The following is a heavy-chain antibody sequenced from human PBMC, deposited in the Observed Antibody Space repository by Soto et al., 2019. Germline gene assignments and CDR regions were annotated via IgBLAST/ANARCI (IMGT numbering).Heavy chain of an antibody. V-gene: IGHV3-53*01. CDR3: AFDC. J-gene: IGHJ4*01. CDR1: WGDVCSKH. Sequence: CVPMRLPWAVAWGDVCSKHVTWVRQAPGKGLEWVSVIYGGGTTYYADPVKGRFTISRDNSKNTLYLQLISQGAEDTAVYYCAFDCRGHGTLVTVSS. CDR2: IYGGGTT.